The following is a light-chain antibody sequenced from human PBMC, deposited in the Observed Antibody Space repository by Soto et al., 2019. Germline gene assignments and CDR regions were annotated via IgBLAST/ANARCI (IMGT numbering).Light chain of an antibody. CDR2: STS. CDR3: HQFGDSPQT. J-gene: IGKJ1*01. V-gene: IGKV3-20*01. Sequence: EIVLTQSPGTLSLSPGDRATLSCRASQSLSVSYIAWYQQKPGQAPRLLIYSTSTRAAGIPDRFPGRGSGTHFTLASSRLEPEDFAVYYCHQFGDSPQTFGQGTTVEV. CDR1: QSLSVSY.